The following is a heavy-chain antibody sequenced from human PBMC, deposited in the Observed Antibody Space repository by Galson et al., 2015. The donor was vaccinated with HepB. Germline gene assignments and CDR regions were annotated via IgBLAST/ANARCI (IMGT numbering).Heavy chain of an antibody. D-gene: IGHD3-16*01. Sequence: SLRLSCAASGFTFSSYGMHWVRQAPGKGLEWVAVISYDGSNKYYADSVKGRFTISRDNAKNSLYLQMNSLRAEDTAVYYCAREARTPRTITWGFPDYGMDVWGQGTTVTVSS. CDR1: GFTFSSYG. CDR2: ISYDGSNK. CDR3: AREARTPRTITWGFPDYGMDV. J-gene: IGHJ6*02. V-gene: IGHV3-30*03.